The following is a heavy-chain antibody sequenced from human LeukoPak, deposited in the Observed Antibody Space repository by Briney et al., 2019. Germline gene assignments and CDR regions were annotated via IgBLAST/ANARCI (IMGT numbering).Heavy chain of an antibody. CDR1: GGSFSGYY. J-gene: IGHJ5*02. CDR3: ARTAVIAVAGTSNWFDP. V-gene: IGHV4-34*01. CDR2: INHSGST. D-gene: IGHD6-19*01. Sequence: KPSETLSLTCAVYGGSFSGYYWSWIRHPPGKGLEWIGEINHSGSTNYNPSLKSRVTISVETSKNQFSLKLSSVTAADTAVYYCARTAVIAVAGTSNWFDPWGQGTLVTVSS.